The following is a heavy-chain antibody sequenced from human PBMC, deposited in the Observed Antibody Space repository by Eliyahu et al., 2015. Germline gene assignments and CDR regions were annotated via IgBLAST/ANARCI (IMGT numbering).Heavy chain of an antibody. V-gene: IGHV3-9*01. D-gene: IGHD3-16*01. CDR2: ISWNSGSI. CDR1: GFTFDDYA. CDR3: AKDPEGEPDNYFDY. Sequence: PGRSLRLSCAASGFTFDDYAMHWVRQAPGKGLEWVSGISWNSGSIGYADSVKGRFTISRDNAKNSLYLQMNSLRAEDTALYYCAKDPEGEPDNYFDYWGQGTLVTVSS. J-gene: IGHJ4*02.